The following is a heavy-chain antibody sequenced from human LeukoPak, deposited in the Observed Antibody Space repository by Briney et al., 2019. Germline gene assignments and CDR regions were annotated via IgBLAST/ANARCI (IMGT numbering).Heavy chain of an antibody. D-gene: IGHD6-13*01. Sequence: GASVKVSCKASGYTFTGYYMHWVRQAPGQGLEWMGWINPNSGGTNYAQKFQGRVTMTRDTSISTAYMELSRLRSDDTAVYYCARGGAADTPLDAFDIWGQGTMVTVSS. CDR3: ARGGAADTPLDAFDI. CDR2: INPNSGGT. V-gene: IGHV1-2*02. CDR1: GYTFTGYY. J-gene: IGHJ3*02.